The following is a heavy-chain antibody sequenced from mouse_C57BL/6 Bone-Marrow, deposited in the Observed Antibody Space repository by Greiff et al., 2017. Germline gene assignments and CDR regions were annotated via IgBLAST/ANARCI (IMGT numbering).Heavy chain of an antibody. Sequence: DVMLVESGGGLVKPGGSLKLSCAASGFTFSSYAMSWVRQTPEKRLEWVATISDGGSYTYYPDNVKGGFTISRDNAKNNLYLQMSNLKSEDTAMYYGASVYDYDDGPYAMDYWGQGTSVTVSS. CDR1: GFTFSSYA. D-gene: IGHD2-4*01. V-gene: IGHV5-4*03. J-gene: IGHJ4*01. CDR2: ISDGGSYT. CDR3: ASVYDYDDGPYAMDY.